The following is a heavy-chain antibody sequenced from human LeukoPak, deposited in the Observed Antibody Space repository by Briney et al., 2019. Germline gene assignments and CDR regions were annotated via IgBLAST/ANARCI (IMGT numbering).Heavy chain of an antibody. CDR2: VYSGGST. D-gene: IGHD2-21*01. CDR1: GFTVSNNY. Sequence: PGGSLRLSCAASGFTVSNNYMSWVRQAPGKGLEWVSFVYSGGSTYYADSVKGRFTISRDNSKNTLYLQMNSLRAEDTAVYYCARDVVVTSSPDAFDIWGQGTMVTVSS. CDR3: ARDVVVTSSPDAFDI. J-gene: IGHJ3*02. V-gene: IGHV3-66*01.